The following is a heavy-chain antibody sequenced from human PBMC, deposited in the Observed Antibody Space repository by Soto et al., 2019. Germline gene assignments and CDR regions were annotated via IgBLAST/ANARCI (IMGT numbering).Heavy chain of an antibody. CDR2: IPSKTNTYAT. V-gene: IGHV3-73*02. CDR1: GFTFSGST. CDR3: TCQHLDVPVASAIAY. J-gene: IGHJ4*02. D-gene: IGHD6-19*01. Sequence: EVQLVESGGGLVQPGVSLKLSCAASGFTFSGSTIHWVRQTSGKGLEWVGRIPSKTNTYATAYAASVKGRFTISRDDSKNTAYLQMNSLKTEDTAVYYCTCQHLDVPVASAIAYWGQGTLVTVSS.